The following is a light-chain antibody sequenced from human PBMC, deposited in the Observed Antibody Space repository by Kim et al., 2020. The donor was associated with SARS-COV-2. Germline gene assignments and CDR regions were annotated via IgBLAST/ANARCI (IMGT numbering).Light chain of an antibody. CDR1: QGISNY. CDR2: AAS. Sequence: SVGDRVTITCRASQGISNYLAWYQQKPGKVPKLLIYAASTLQSGVPSRFRGSGSGTDFNLTISSLQPEDVATYYCQKYNSALLFTFGPGTKVDIK. V-gene: IGKV1-27*01. J-gene: IGKJ3*01. CDR3: QKYNSALLFT.